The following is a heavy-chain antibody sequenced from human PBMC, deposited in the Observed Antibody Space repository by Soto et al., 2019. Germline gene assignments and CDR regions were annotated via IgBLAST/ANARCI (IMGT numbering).Heavy chain of an antibody. Sequence: SETLSLTCTVSGGSISSYYWSWIRQPPGKGLEWIGYIYYSGSTNYNPSLKSRVTISVDTSKNQFSLKLSSVTAADTAVYYCATHSSSWYRYFDLWGRGTLVTVSS. D-gene: IGHD6-13*01. CDR2: IYYSGST. V-gene: IGHV4-59*12. CDR1: GGSISSYY. J-gene: IGHJ2*01. CDR3: ATHSSSWYRYFDL.